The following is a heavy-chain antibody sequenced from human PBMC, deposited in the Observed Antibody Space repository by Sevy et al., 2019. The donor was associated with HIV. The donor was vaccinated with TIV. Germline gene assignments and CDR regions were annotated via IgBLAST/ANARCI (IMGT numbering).Heavy chain of an antibody. J-gene: IGHJ4*02. D-gene: IGHD3-10*01. CDR3: ARHRDYVTMVRGIDQ. V-gene: IGHV4-39*01. CDR2: MYYSGST. CDR1: GGSISSSGSY. Sequence: ETLSLTCTVSGGSISSSGSYWGWIRQPPGKGLEWIGSMYYSGSTYHSPSLKTRITISVDTSKNQFSLRLSSVIAADTAVYYCARHRDYVTMVRGIDQWGQGTLVTVSS.